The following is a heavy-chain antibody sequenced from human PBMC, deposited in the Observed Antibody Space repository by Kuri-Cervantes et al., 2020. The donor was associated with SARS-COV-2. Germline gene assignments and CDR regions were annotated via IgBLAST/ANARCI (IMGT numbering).Heavy chain of an antibody. CDR3: ARNSGYSSGWFYYYYYMDV. V-gene: IGHV4-38-2*01. CDR2: IYHSGST. D-gene: IGHD6-19*01. CDR1: GYSISSGYY. J-gene: IGHJ6*03. Sequence: GSLRLSCAVSGYSISSGYYWGWIRQPPGKGLEWTGSIYHSGSTYYNPSLKSRVTISVDTSKNQFSLKLSSVTAADTAVYYCARNSGYSSGWFYYYYYMDVWGKGTTVTVSS.